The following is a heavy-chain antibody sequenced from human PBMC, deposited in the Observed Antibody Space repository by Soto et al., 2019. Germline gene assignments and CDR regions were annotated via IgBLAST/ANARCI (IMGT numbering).Heavy chain of an antibody. CDR2: LYYSGTT. CDR3: ARGLSWSPYFES. CDR1: GASISTQS. Sequence: SETLSLTCTVSGASISTQSWNWIRQAPGKGLEWIGYLYYSGTTNYNPSLKSRVTISADTSKNQVSLKLTSVTAADTAVYFCARGLSWSPYFESWGQGILVTVSS. V-gene: IGHV4-59*11. J-gene: IGHJ4*02. D-gene: IGHD3-3*01.